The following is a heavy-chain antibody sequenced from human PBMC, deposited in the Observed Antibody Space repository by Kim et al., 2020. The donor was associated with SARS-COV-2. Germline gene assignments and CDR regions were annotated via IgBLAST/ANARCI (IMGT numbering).Heavy chain of an antibody. CDR3: AVTGYNWNQHPAYFDY. D-gene: IGHD1-20*01. J-gene: IGHJ4*02. CDR1: GFTVSSNY. Sequence: GGSLRLSCAASGFTVSSNYMSWVRQAPGKGLEWVSVIYSGGSTYYADSVKGRFTISRDNSKNTLYLQMNSLRAEDTAVYYCAVTGYNWNQHPAYFDYWGQGTLVTVSS. CDR2: IYSGGST. V-gene: IGHV3-53*01.